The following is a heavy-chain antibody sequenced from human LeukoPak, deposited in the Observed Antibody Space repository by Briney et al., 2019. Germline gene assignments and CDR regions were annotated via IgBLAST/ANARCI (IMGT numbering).Heavy chain of an antibody. V-gene: IGHV3-30*02. CDR2: IRYDGSNE. D-gene: IGHD2-15*01. CDR3: AKVMPPGRIRFYSYYMDV. CDR1: GFSFSGYG. J-gene: IGHJ6*03. Sequence: GGSLRLSCAASGFSFSGYGMHWVRQAPGKGLEWVAFIRYDGSNEYHADSVKGRFTISRDKSKNTLSLQMNGLRVEDTAVYYCAKVMPPGRIRFYSYYMDVWGKGTTVSVS.